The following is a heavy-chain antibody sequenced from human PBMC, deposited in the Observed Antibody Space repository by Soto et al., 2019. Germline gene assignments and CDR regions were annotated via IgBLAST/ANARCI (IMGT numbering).Heavy chain of an antibody. CDR1: GFTFSSYA. Sequence: GVSLRLSCAASGFTFSSYAMSWVRQAPGKGLEWVSAISGSGGSTYYADSVKGRFTISRDNSKNTLYLQMNSLRAEDTAVYYCAKPGPYYDFWSGYYGWWGQGTLVTVSS. CDR3: AKPGPYYDFWSGYYGW. CDR2: ISGSGGST. V-gene: IGHV3-23*01. J-gene: IGHJ4*02. D-gene: IGHD3-3*01.